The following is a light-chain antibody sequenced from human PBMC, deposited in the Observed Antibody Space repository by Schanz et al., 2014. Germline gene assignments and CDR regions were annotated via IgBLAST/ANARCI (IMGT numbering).Light chain of an antibody. CDR2: DVN. Sequence: QSALTQPASVSGSPGQSITISCTGTSSDVGVYNYVSWYQQHPGKAPKLMVYDVNDRPSGVSNRFSGSKSGNTASLTISGLKAEDEADFSCSSYAGSNTAYVFGTGTKLTVL. J-gene: IGLJ1*01. CDR1: SSDVGVYNY. V-gene: IGLV2-14*01. CDR3: SSYAGSNTAYV.